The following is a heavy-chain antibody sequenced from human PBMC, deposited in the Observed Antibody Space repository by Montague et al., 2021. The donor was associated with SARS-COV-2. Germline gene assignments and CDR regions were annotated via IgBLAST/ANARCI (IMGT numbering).Heavy chain of an antibody. D-gene: IGHD2-2*02. CDR2: INHRGTT. Sequence: SETLSLTCTVYGGSFSGYYWNWIRQSRGRGLEWIGEINHRGTTNNNPSLKSRATISVDASKDQFSLKLTSVTAADAAVYYCARGGLHLLYGGHYFDYWGQGTLVTVSS. J-gene: IGHJ4*02. V-gene: IGHV4-34*04. CDR3: ARGGLHLLYGGHYFDY. CDR1: GGSFSGYY.